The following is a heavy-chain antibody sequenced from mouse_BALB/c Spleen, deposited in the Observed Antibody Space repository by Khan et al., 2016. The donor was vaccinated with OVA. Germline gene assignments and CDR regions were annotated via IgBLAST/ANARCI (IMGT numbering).Heavy chain of an antibody. D-gene: IGHD2-14*01. CDR3: ARNGYDFFAY. Sequence: QMQLEESGAELVRPGSSMKISCKASGYAFSNYWMNWVKLGPGQGLEWIGQIYPGDGNTNYNGKFKDKATLTADKSSSTAYMQLSSLTSEDSEVYVSARNGYDFFAYWGQGTMVTVSA. CDR2: IYPGDGNT. V-gene: IGHV1-80*01. CDR1: GYAFSNYW. J-gene: IGHJ3*01.